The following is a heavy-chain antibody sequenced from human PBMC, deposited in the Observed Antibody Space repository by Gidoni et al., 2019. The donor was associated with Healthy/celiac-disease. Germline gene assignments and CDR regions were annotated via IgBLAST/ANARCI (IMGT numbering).Heavy chain of an antibody. D-gene: IGHD3-22*01. CDR2: IRSKANSYAT. V-gene: IGHV3-73*02. J-gene: IGHJ4*02. CDR3: TRIQERGVYYYDSSGYGGPQDY. CDR1: GFTFSGSA. Sequence: EVQLVESGGGLVQPGGSLKLSCAASGFTFSGSAMPWVRQASGKGLEWVGRIRSKANSYATAYAASVKGRFTISRDDSKNTAYLQMNSLKTEDTAVYYCTRIQERGVYYYDSSGYGGPQDYWGQGTLVTVSS.